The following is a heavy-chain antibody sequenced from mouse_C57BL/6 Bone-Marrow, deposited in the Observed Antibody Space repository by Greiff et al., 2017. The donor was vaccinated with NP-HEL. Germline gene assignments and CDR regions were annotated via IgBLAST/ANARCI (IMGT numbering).Heavy chain of an antibody. CDR2: ISDGGSYT. D-gene: IGHD1-1*01. CDR1: GFTFSSYA. CDR3: VYSYYYAMDY. J-gene: IGHJ4*01. Sequence: EVKLVESGGGLVKPGGSLKLSCAASGFTFSSYAMSWVRQTPEKRLEWVATISDGGSYTYYPDNVKGRFTISRDNAKNNLYLQMSHLKSEDTAMYYCVYSYYYAMDYWGQGTSVTVSS. V-gene: IGHV5-4*03.